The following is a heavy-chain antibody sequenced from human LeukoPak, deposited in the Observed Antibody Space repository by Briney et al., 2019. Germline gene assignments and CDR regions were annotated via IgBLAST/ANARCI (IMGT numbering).Heavy chain of an antibody. CDR3: ARITIFG. CDR2: ISSSGSTV. CDR1: GFTFSTYS. J-gene: IGHJ3*01. V-gene: IGHV3-48*01. D-gene: IGHD3-3*01. Sequence: PGGALRLSCAGSGFTFSTYSMNWVRQAPGKGLEWVSYISSSGSTVYYADSVKGRFTISRDNAKKSLYLQMNSLRPDDTAVYYCARITIFGGGQGTMVTVSA.